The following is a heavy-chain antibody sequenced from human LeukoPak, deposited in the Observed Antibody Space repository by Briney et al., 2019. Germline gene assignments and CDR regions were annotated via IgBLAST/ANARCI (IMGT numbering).Heavy chain of an antibody. CDR3: VRGGGSPDY. J-gene: IGHJ4*02. CDR2: IKVVGSDK. Sequence: GGSLRLSCVASGFTFSDYWMSWVRQAPGKGLEWVANIKVVGSDKYYLDSVKGRFTIIRDNAKNSLYLRITSLRAEDTAVYYCVRGGGSPDYWGQGTLVTVSP. V-gene: IGHV3-7*01. CDR1: GFTFSDYW. D-gene: IGHD1-26*01.